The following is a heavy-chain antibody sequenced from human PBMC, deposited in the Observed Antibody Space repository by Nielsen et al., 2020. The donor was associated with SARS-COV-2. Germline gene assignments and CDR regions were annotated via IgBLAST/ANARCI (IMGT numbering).Heavy chain of an antibody. CDR1: GYSFTSYW. CDR3: ARQYELPAATYYYYYYYMDV. D-gene: IGHD2-2*01. J-gene: IGHJ6*03. Sequence: KVSCKGSGYSFTSYWISWVRQMPGKGLEWMGRIDPSDSYTNYSPSFQGHVTISADKSISTAYLQWSSLKASDTAMYYCARQYELPAATYYYYYYYMDVWGKGTTVTVSS. CDR2: IDPSDSYT. V-gene: IGHV5-10-1*01.